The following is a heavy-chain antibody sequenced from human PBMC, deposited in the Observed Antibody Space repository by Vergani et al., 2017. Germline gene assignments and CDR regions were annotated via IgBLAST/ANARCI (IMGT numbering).Heavy chain of an antibody. CDR1: GFTFSSYG. CDR3: SRGSLGYDFWSGYGAGAFDI. D-gene: IGHD3-3*01. J-gene: IGHJ3*02. CDR2: INPNSGGT. V-gene: IGHV1-2*06. Sequence: QVQLVESGGGVVQPGRSLRLSCAASGFTFSSYGMHWVRQAPGQGLEWMGRINPNSGGTNYAQKFQGRVTMTRDTSISTAYMELSRLRSDDTAVYYCSRGSLGYDFWSGYGAGAFDIWGQGTMVTVSS.